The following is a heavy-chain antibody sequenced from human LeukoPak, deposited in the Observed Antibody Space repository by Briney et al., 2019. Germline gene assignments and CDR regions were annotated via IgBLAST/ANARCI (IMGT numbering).Heavy chain of an antibody. J-gene: IGHJ4*02. CDR3: ARGRYYYYYDSSGYHFDY. V-gene: IGHV4-61*09. D-gene: IGHD3-22*01. CDR2: VFTRGTT. Sequence: SETLSLTCTVSGGSISSGSYYWNWIRQPAGKRLEWLGHVFTRGTTNYNASLEGRLTISLDTARNQFSLYLSSVTAADTAVYYCARGRYYYYYDSSGYHFDYWGQGTLVTVSS. CDR1: GGSISSGSYY.